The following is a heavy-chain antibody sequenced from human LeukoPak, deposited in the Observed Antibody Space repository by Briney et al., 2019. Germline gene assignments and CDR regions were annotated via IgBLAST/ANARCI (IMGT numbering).Heavy chain of an antibody. Sequence: GGSLRLSCAASGFTVSSNYMSWVRQAPGKGLGWVSSISSDSIHIYYADSVKGRCTISRDNAKNSLYLQMNSLRAEDTAVYYCARLYCGYDCYSSDYWGQGTLVTVSS. CDR3: ARLYCGYDCYSSDY. J-gene: IGHJ4*02. D-gene: IGHD2-21*02. CDR1: GFTVSSNY. CDR2: ISSDSIHI. V-gene: IGHV3-21*01.